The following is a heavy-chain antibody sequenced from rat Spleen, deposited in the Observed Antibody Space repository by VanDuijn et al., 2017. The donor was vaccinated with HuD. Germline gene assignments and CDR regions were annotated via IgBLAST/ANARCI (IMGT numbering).Heavy chain of an antibody. CDR1: GYSITSGYG. Sequence: EVQLQESGPGLVKPSQSLSLTCSVTGYSITSGYGWNWIRKFPGNKLEWMGYINSAGSTNFNPSLKSRISITRDTSKNQFFLEVNSVTTEDTATYYCARLGYYGGTYDWFAYWGQGTLVTVSS. D-gene: IGHD1-12*02. CDR3: ARLGYYGGTYDWFAY. V-gene: IGHV3-3*01. CDR2: INSAGST. J-gene: IGHJ3*01.